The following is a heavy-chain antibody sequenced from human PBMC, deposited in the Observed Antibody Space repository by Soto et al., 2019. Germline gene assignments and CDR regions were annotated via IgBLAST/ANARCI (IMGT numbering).Heavy chain of an antibody. CDR3: ARGLVIRPYYYHGMDV. CDR2: ISSIGSP. D-gene: IGHD3-9*01. Sequence: SETLSLTCTVSGGSISSGDYFRSWIRQCPGNGLEWIGYISSIGSPHYNPSLQRRVSVSRDTSKNQFSLKLSSVTTTDTAVYYCARGLVIRPYYYHGMDVWGQGTTVT. J-gene: IGHJ6*02. V-gene: IGHV4-30-4*01. CDR1: GGSISSGDYF.